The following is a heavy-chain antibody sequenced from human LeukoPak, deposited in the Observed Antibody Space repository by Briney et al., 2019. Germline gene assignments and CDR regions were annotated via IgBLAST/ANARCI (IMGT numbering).Heavy chain of an antibody. CDR2: IYYSGST. V-gene: IGHV4-30-4*01. J-gene: IGHJ6*02. CDR1: GGSISSGDYY. D-gene: IGHD4-17*01. CDR3: ARYLTVTTWNYCYYYGMDV. Sequence: SETLSLTCTVSGGSISSGDYYWSWIRQPPGKGLEWIGYIYYSGSTYYNPSLKSRVSMSVDTSKNQFSLKLSSVTAADTAVYYCARYLTVTTWNYCYYYGMDVWGQGTTVTVSS.